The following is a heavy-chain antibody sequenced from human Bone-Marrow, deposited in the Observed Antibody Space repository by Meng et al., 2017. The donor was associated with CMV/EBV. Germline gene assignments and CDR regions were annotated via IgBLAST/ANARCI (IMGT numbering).Heavy chain of an antibody. CDR3: ARVRYQNCSGGSCYSERFDY. V-gene: IGHV3-33*01. CDR2: LWYDGSNK. Sequence: SSYGRHWVRQAPGKGLEWVAVLWYDGSNKYYADSVKGRFTISRDNSKNTLYLQMNSLRAEDTAVYYCARVRYQNCSGGSCYSERFDYWGQGTLVTVSS. J-gene: IGHJ4*02. CDR1: SSYG. D-gene: IGHD2-15*01.